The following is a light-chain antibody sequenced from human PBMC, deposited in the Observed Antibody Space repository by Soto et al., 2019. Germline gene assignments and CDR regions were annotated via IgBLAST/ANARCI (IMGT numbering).Light chain of an antibody. CDR3: QQYGSSHPYT. V-gene: IGKV3-20*01. CDR2: GSS. CDR1: QSISNNY. J-gene: IGKJ2*01. Sequence: EVVLTQSPGTLSLSPGERATLSCRASQSISNNYFAWYQQKPGQAPRLLIFGSSDRATGIPARFSGSGSGTDFTPTISRLEPEDFAVYYCQQYGSSHPYTFGQGTKLEIK.